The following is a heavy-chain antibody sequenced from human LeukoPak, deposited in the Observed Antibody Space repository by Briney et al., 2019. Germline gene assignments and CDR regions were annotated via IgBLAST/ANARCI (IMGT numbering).Heavy chain of an antibody. CDR1: GFTFGSYS. Sequence: GGSLRLSCAASGFTFGSYSMGWVRQAPGNGLEWVPAISGPGGGTYYPHSVKGRFTIPRDNSKNTLYLQMNSLRAEDTAIYYCAKYGSAWVYYFDFWGQGTLVTVSS. CDR2: ISGPGGGT. J-gene: IGHJ4*02. D-gene: IGHD6-25*01. V-gene: IGHV3-23*01. CDR3: AKYGSAWVYYFDF.